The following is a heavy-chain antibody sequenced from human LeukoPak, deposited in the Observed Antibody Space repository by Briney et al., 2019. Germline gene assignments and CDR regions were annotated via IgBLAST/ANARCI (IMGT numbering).Heavy chain of an antibody. CDR3: ARAVFDRSGGVYNWFDP. CDR1: GYTFTSYA. J-gene: IGHJ5*02. V-gene: IGHV1-3*01. CDR2: INAGNGNT. D-gene: IGHD3-3*01. Sequence: ASVKVSCKASGYTFTSYAMHWVRQAPGQRLEWMGWINAGNGNTKYSQKFQGRVTITRDTSASTAYMELSSLRSEDTAVYYCARAVFDRSGGVYNWFDPWGQGTLVTVSS.